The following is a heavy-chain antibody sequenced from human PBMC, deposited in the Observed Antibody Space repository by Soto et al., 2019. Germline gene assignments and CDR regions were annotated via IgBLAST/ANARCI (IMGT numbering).Heavy chain of an antibody. J-gene: IGHJ5*01. CDR3: ARGYPRSILSTSLTTSYWFDS. CDR1: GESLRGYY. V-gene: IGHV4-34*04. D-gene: IGHD2-21*01. CDR2: INHRGTT. Sequence: QVQLQQWGTGLLKPSETLSLHCAVYGESLRGYYWSWIRQTPAMRLEWIGEINHRGTTNHDSSLKRRAIISIDTSKTHASLRFNYETAADTAVYSCARGYPRSILSTSLTTSYWFDSWGQGTLVTVSS.